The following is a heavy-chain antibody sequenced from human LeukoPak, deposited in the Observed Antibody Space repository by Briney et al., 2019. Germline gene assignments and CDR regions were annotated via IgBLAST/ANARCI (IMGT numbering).Heavy chain of an antibody. D-gene: IGHD3-10*01. CDR2: ISAYNGNT. V-gene: IGHV1-18*04. J-gene: IGHJ4*02. Sequence: ASVKVSCKASGYTFTGYYMHWVRQAPGQGLEWMGWISAYNGNTNYAQKLQGRVTMTTDTSTSTAYMELRSLRSDDTAVYYCARGSGGYYGDYFDYWGQGTLVTVSS. CDR1: GYTFTGYY. CDR3: ARGSGGYYGDYFDY.